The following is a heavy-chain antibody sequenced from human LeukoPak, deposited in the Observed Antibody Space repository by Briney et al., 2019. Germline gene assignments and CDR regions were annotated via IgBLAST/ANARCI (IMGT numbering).Heavy chain of an antibody. Sequence: PGRSPRLSCAASGFTFSGYDMHWVRQAPGKGLEWVAVIWYDGSNKYYADSVKGRFTISRDNSKNTLYLQMNSLRAEDTAMYYCARVGYGSGSYSTDYWGQGTLVTVSS. V-gene: IGHV3-33*01. CDR1: GFTFSGYD. CDR2: IWYDGSNK. J-gene: IGHJ4*02. D-gene: IGHD3-10*01. CDR3: ARVGYGSGSYSTDY.